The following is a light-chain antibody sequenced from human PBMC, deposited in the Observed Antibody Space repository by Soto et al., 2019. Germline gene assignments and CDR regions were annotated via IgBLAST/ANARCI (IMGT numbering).Light chain of an antibody. J-gene: IGKJ4*01. CDR2: AAS. V-gene: IGKV1-9*01. CDR3: QQHNNYPRT. Sequence: DIQLTQSPSFLSASVGDRVTITCRASQGISSYLAWYQQKPGKAPNLLIYAASTLQSGVPSRFSGSGSGTEFTLTISSLQPEDVAIYHCQQHNNYPRTFGGGTKVEIK. CDR1: QGISSY.